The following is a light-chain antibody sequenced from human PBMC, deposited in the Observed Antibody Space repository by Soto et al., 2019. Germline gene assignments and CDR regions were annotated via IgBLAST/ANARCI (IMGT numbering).Light chain of an antibody. Sequence: DIQMTQSPPSLSAFVGDRVTITCRASQAISNKLAWVQQKPGKAPKSLIYDASTLQSGVPSKFSGSGSGTEFTLTISSLQSEDSATYYCHQYGTYPQAFGQGTKVEIK. J-gene: IGKJ1*01. CDR3: HQYGTYPQA. CDR1: QAISNK. V-gene: IGKV1-16*02. CDR2: DAS.